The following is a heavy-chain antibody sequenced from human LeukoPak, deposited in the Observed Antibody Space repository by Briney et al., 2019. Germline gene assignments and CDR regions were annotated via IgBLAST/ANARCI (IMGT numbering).Heavy chain of an antibody. V-gene: IGHV3-30*02. CDR2: IGYNGNNQ. Sequence: GGSLRLSCVASGFTFNNYGMHWVRQAPGKGLEWVAFIGYNGNNQYYADSVKGRFTISRDNSKNTLYLQMNSLRAEDTAVYYCARDQGLWFGELLHYFDYWGQGTLVTVSS. D-gene: IGHD3-10*01. J-gene: IGHJ4*02. CDR1: GFTFNNYG. CDR3: ARDQGLWFGELLHYFDY.